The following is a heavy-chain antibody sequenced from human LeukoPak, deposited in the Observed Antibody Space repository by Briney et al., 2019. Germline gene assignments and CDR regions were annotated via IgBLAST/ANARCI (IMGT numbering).Heavy chain of an antibody. CDR3: ARGRLIPRPFDY. J-gene: IGHJ4*02. Sequence: PSETLSLTCTVSDYSISSGYYWGWIRQPPGKGLEWIGSIYHSGSTYYNPSLKSRVTISVDTSKNQFSLKLSSVTAADTAVYYCARGRLIPRPFDYWGQGTLVTVSS. CDR1: DYSISSGYY. CDR2: IYHSGST. D-gene: IGHD2-21*01. V-gene: IGHV4-38-2*02.